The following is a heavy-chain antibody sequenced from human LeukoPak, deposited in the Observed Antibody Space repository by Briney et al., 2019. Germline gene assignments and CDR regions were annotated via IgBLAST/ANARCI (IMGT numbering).Heavy chain of an antibody. J-gene: IGHJ6*01. V-gene: IGHV5-10-1*01. Sequence: GESLRISCKGSGYNFTSYWISWVRQMPGKGLEWMGRIDPSDSYTNYSASFQGHVTISADKSISTAYLQWRSLKASYTAMYYSARQDAKFVYRDYDSRDVWRQATTVTVSS. CDR3: ARQDAKFVYRDYDSRDV. D-gene: IGHD5-12*01. CDR1: GYNFTSYW. CDR2: IDPSDSYT.